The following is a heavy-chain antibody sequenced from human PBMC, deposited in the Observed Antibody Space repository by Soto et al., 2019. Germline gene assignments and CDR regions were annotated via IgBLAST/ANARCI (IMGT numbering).Heavy chain of an antibody. D-gene: IGHD6-6*01. Sequence: PSETLSLTCTFSCGSIISSSYYWGWIRQPPGKGLEWIGSIYYSGSTYYNPSLKSRVTISVDTSKNQFSLKLSSVTAADTAVYYCARVGVIAARRGYYYYGMDVWGQGTTVTVSS. CDR1: CGSIISSSYY. V-gene: IGHV4-39*01. CDR3: ARVGVIAARRGYYYYGMDV. CDR2: IYYSGST. J-gene: IGHJ6*02.